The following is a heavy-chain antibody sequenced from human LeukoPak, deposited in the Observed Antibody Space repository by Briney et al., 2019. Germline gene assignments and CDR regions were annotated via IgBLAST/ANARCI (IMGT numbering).Heavy chain of an antibody. CDR3: AKDIYQQLIDVAFDI. Sequence: GGSLRLSCVASGFTFDDYAMHWVRQAPGKGLEWVSGISWNSGSIGYADSVKGRFTISRDNAKNSLYLQMNSLRAEDTALYYCAKDIYQQLIDVAFDIWGQGTMVTVSS. J-gene: IGHJ3*02. CDR2: ISWNSGSI. CDR1: GFTFDDYA. V-gene: IGHV3-9*01. D-gene: IGHD6-13*01.